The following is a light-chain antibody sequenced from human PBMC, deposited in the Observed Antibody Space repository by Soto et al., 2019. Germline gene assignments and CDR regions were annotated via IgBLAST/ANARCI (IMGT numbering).Light chain of an antibody. CDR2: AAF. Sequence: DIQMTQSPSSLSASVRDRVTITCRASQSITSYLNWYQQKPGKAPKLLIYAAFTLQSGVPSRFSGSGSGTDFTLTISSLQPEDYATYYCQQSYSTPFTFGPGTKVDIK. CDR3: QQSYSTPFT. V-gene: IGKV1-39*01. J-gene: IGKJ3*01. CDR1: QSITSY.